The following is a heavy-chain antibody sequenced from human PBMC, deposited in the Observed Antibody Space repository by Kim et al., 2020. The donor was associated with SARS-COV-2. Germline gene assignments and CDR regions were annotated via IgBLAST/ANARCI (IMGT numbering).Heavy chain of an antibody. D-gene: IGHD2-15*01. Sequence: GGSLRLSCAASGFTFSSYAMHWVRQAPGKGLEWVAVISYDGSNKYYADSVKGRFTISRDNSKNTLYLQMNSLRAEDTAVYYCAAPGSDCSGGSCYPENYYYYYYGMDVWGQGTTVTVSS. CDR3: AAPGSDCSGGSCYPENYYYYYYGMDV. CDR1: GFTFSSYA. V-gene: IGHV3-30-3*01. CDR2: ISYDGSNK. J-gene: IGHJ6*02.